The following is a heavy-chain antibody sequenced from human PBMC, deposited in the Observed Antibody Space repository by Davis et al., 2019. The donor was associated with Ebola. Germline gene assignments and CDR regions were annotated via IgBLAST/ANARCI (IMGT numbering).Heavy chain of an antibody. V-gene: IGHV5-10-1*01. CDR1: GYSFTRYW. Sequence: GESLKISCKGSGYSFTRYWISWVRQMPGKGLEWMGRIDPSDSYTNYSPSFQGHVTISVDKSINTAYMQWSSLKASDTAIYYCATESLVSRRSCLDAWGQGTLVTVSS. CDR3: ATESLVSRRSCLDA. D-gene: IGHD2-2*01. J-gene: IGHJ5*02. CDR2: IDPSDSYT.